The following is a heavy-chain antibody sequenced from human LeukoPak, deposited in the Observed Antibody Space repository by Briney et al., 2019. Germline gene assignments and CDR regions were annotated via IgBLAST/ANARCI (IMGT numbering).Heavy chain of an antibody. CDR2: IYDSRFT. Sequence: SETLSLTCTVSGGSITSGGHYWSWIRQHPGKGLEWIGCIYDSRFTYYSPSLKSRVTISVDSSENQLSLKLSSVTAVDTAVYYCARTISGSYEEDTFDIWGQGTMVTVSS. J-gene: IGHJ3*02. CDR1: GGSITSGGHY. D-gene: IGHD1-26*01. CDR3: ARTISGSYEEDTFDI. V-gene: IGHV4-31*03.